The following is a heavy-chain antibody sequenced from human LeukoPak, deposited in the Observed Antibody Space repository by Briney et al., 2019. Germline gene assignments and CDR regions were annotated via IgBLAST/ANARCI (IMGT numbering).Heavy chain of an antibody. Sequence: GSLRLSCAASGFTFSGYSMNWVRQAPGKGLEWVSYIYYADSVKGRFTISRDNAKNSLYLQMNSLRAEDTAVYYCARGPSFDPWGQGTLVTVSS. CDR2: I. V-gene: IGHV3-48*01. CDR3: ARGPSFDP. CDR1: GFTFSGYS. J-gene: IGHJ5*02.